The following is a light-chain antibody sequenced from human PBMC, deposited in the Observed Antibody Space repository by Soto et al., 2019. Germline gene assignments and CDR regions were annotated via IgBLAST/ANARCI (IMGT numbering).Light chain of an antibody. CDR1: QSVSSY. CDR3: QQRNNWLGFT. V-gene: IGKV3-11*01. J-gene: IGKJ3*01. Sequence: EIVFTQSPATLSLSPGERATLSCRASQSVSSYLAWYQQKPGQAPRLLIYDASNRATGIPARFSGSGSGTDFTLTISSLEPEDFAVYYCQQRNNWLGFTFGPGTKVDIK. CDR2: DAS.